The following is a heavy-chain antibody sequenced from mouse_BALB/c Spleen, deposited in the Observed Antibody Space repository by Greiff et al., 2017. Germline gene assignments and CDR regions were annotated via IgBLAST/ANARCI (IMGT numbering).Heavy chain of an antibody. CDR1: GYTFTSSY. D-gene: IGHD2-14*01. CDR2: INPSNGGT. Sequence: QVQLQQSGAELVKPGASVKLSCTASGYTFTSSYMYWVKQRPGQGLEWIGEINPSNGGTNFNEKFQSKATLTADKSSSTAYMQLSSLTSEDSAVYSCTKGDYRCEYAMDYWGQGTSVTVSS. V-gene: IGHV1S81*02. CDR3: TKGDYRCEYAMDY. J-gene: IGHJ4*01.